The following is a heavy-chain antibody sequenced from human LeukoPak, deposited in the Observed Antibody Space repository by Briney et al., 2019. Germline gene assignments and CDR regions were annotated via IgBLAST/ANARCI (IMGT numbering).Heavy chain of an antibody. J-gene: IGHJ5*02. CDR3: ARDGWFDDSSGYFFVPGSGWFDP. CDR2: INPNSGGT. Sequence: ASVKVSCKASGYTFTGYYMHWVRQSPGQGLEWMGWINPNSGGTNYAQKFQGRVTMTRDTSISTAYMELSRLRSDDTAVYYCARDGWFDDSSGYFFVPGSGWFDPWGQGTLVTVSS. D-gene: IGHD3-22*01. V-gene: IGHV1-2*02. CDR1: GYTFTGYY.